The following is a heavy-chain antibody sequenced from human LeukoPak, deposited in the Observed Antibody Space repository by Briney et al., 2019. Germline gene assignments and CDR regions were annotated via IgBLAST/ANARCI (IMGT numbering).Heavy chain of an antibody. D-gene: IGHD3-3*01. CDR3: AKDQNLGFWSGYYTGYGN. V-gene: IGHV3-30*18. CDR1: GFTFSSYG. Sequence: GVSLRLSCAASGFTFSSYGMHWVRQAPGKGLEWVAVISYDGSNKYYADSVKGRFTISRDNSKNTLYLQMNSLRAEDTAVYYCAKDQNLGFWSGYYTGYGNWGQGTLVTVSS. J-gene: IGHJ4*02. CDR2: ISYDGSNK.